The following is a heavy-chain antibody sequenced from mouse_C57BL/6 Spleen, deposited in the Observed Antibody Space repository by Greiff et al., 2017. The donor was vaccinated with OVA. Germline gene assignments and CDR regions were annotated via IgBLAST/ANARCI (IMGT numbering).Heavy chain of an antibody. CDR1: GFTFSSYG. J-gene: IGHJ2*01. D-gene: IGHD2-2*01. CDR3: ARNGYDYYFDY. CDR2: ISSGGSYT. V-gene: IGHV5-6*01. Sequence: EVKLVESGGDLVKPGGSLKLSCAASGFTFSSYGMSWVRQTPDKRLEWVATISSGGSYTYYPDSVKGRFTISRDNAKNTLYLQMSSLKSEDTAMYYCARNGYDYYFDYWGQGTTLTVSS.